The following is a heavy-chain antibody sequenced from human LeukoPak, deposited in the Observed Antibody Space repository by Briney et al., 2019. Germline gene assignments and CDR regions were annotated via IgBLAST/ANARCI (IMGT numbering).Heavy chain of an antibody. CDR2: IRYDGSNK. J-gene: IGHJ3*02. D-gene: IGHD2-2*01. CDR1: GITFDSYA. Sequence: GGSLRLSCAAAGITFDSYAMSWVRQAPGKGLEWVAFIRYDGSNKYYADSVKGRFTISRDNSKNTLYLQMNSLRAEDTAVYYCATPIVVVPAAKPRTAFDIWGQGTMVTVSS. V-gene: IGHV3-30*02. CDR3: ATPIVVVPAAKPRTAFDI.